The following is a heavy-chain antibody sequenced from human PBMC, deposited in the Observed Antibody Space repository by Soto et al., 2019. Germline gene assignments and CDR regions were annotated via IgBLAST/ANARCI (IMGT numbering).Heavy chain of an antibody. CDR1: GFSFTNAW. D-gene: IGHD3-10*01. CDR2: IKSKDEGGTA. CDR3: TTDRTTNGWFGGGY. V-gene: IGHV3-15*01. Sequence: EVQLVESGGGLAKPGGSLRLSCTASGFSFTNAWMSWVRQVPGKGLEWLGRIKSKDEGGTADYAALVKGRFTVSSDDTTNTLYLQMNSLTIEDTGVYFCTTDRTTNGWFGGGYWGRGTLVTVSS. J-gene: IGHJ4*02.